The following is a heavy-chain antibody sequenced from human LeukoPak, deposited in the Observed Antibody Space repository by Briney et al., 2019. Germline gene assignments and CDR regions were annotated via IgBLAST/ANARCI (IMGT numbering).Heavy chain of an antibody. CDR3: ARGLCGSGYCSWFDP. CDR1: GGSISSYY. V-gene: IGHV4-4*07. J-gene: IGHJ5*02. D-gene: IGHD3-22*01. Sequence: PSETLSLTCTVSGGSISSYYWSWIRQPAGKGLEWIGRIYTSGSTNYNPSLKSRVTTSVDMSKNQISLKLSSVTAADTAMYYCARGLCGSGYCSWFDPWGQGTLVTVSS. CDR2: IYTSGST.